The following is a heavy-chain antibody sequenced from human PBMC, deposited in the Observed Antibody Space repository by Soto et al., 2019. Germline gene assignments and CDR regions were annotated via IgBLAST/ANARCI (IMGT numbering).Heavy chain of an antibody. J-gene: IGHJ5*02. CDR3: ARGDSSSWNLHNWFDP. CDR2: IIPIFGTA. V-gene: IGHV1-69*13. CDR1: GGTFSSYA. D-gene: IGHD6-13*01. Sequence: GASVKVSCKASGGTFSSYAISWVRQAPGQGLEWMGGIIPIFGTANYAQKFQGRVTITADESTSTAYMELSSLRSEDTAVYYCARGDSSSWNLHNWFDPWGQGTLVTVSS.